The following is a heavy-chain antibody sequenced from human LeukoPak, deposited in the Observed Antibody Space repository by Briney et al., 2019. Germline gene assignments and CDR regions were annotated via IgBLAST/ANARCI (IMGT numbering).Heavy chain of an antibody. J-gene: IGHJ4*02. CDR3: AKDSKGWELLRDTGFDY. V-gene: IGHV3-30*18. CDR2: ISYDGSNK. Sequence: GRSLRFSCAASGFTFSSYGMHWVRQAPGKGLEWVAVISYDGSNKYYADSVKGRFTISRDNSKNTLYLQMNSLRAEDTAVYYCAKDSKGWELLRDTGFDYWGQGTLVTVSS. D-gene: IGHD1-26*01. CDR1: GFTFSSYG.